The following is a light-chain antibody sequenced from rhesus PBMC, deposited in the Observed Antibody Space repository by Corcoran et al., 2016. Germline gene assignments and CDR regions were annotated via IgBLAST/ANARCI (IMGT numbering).Light chain of an antibody. CDR2: AAS. CDR3: LQGYNSPPLT. V-gene: IGKV1-36*02. J-gene: IGKJ4*01. CDR1: QGIRDY. Sequence: DIQMTQSPSSLSASVGDRVTITCRASQGIRDYVSWYQQKPGKPPKRPMYAASRLEYGVSSRFSGRGSGTEFTLTISSLQPGDVASYYCLQGYNSPPLTFGGGTKVELK.